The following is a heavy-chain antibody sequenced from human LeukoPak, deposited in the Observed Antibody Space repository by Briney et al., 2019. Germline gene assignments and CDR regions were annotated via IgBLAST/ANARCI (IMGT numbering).Heavy chain of an antibody. V-gene: IGHV1-18*01. CDR3: ARDGADYYDSSGYYYSPHDAFDI. CDR2: VSAYNGNT. J-gene: IGHJ3*02. CDR1: GYTFTSYG. Sequence: ASVKVSCKASGYTFTSYGISWVGQAAGQGLEWMGWVSAYNGNTNYAQKLQGRVTMTTDTSTSTAYMELRSLRSDDTAVYYCARDGADYYDSSGYYYSPHDAFDIWGQGTMVTVSS. D-gene: IGHD3-22*01.